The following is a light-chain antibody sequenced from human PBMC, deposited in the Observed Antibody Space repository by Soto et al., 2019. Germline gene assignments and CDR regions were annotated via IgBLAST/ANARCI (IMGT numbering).Light chain of an antibody. CDR3: QQYRRSSIT. Sequence: EIVLTQSPGTLSLSPGERATLSCRASQSVSSNYLAWYQQKPGQAPRLLIYGASSRATGIPDRFSGSGSGTDFTLTITRLEPEDFAVYYCQQYRRSSITFGQGTRLEIK. J-gene: IGKJ5*01. CDR1: QSVSSNY. CDR2: GAS. V-gene: IGKV3-20*01.